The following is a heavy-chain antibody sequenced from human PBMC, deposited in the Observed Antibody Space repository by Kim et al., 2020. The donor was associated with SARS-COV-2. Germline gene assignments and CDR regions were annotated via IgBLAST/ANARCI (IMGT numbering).Heavy chain of an antibody. V-gene: IGHV1-18*04. CDR3: ARERRVEVWFGELSSSYYGMDV. J-gene: IGHJ6*02. Sequence: ASVKVSCKASGYTFTSYGVSWVRQAPGQGLEWMGWISGYNGNTNYAEKVQGRVTMTTETSTSTAYMELRNLTSDDTAVYFCARERRVEVWFGELSSSYYGMDVWGQGTTVTVSS. CDR1: GYTFTSYG. CDR2: ISGYNGNT. D-gene: IGHD3-10*01.